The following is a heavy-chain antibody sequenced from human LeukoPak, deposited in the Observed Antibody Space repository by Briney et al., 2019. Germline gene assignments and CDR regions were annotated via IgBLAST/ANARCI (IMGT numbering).Heavy chain of an antibody. Sequence: SETLSLTCAVYVGAFTDYYWAWIRQPPGKGLEWIGEINHSGSSNYNPSLKSRVTTSVVTSKNQFSLKVSSVTAADTAVYYCARRREGYFDLWGRGNLVTVSS. CDR1: VGAFTDYY. CDR3: ARRREGYFDL. J-gene: IGHJ2*01. CDR2: INHSGSS. V-gene: IGHV4-34*01.